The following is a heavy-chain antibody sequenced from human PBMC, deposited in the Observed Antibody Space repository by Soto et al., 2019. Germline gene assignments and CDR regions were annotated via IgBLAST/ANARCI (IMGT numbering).Heavy chain of an antibody. Sequence: QVQLVQSGAEVKKPGASVKVSCKASGYIFTDYAIHWVRQAPGQGLEWMAWINAGNGDTKYSQKFQARVTISTETSASXAYMEVSXXXSEXTAFYFSARTTPXXLTGYSIHTTSGFDLWGRGTLVKVS. CDR2: INAGNGDT. D-gene: IGHD3-9*01. CDR1: GYIFTDYA. CDR3: ARTTPXXLTGYSIHTTSGFDL. J-gene: IGHJ2*01. V-gene: IGHV1-3*01.